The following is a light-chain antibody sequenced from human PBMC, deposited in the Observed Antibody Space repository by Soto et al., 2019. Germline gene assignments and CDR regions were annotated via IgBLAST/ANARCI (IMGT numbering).Light chain of an antibody. CDR2: WAS. CDR1: QSVLYSSNNKNY. V-gene: IGKV4-1*01. CDR3: QQHYSTPWT. J-gene: IGKJ1*01. Sequence: DIVMTPSPDSLAVSLGERATINCKSSQSVLYSSNNKNYLAWYQQKPGQPPKLLIYWASTRESGVPDRFSGSGSGTDFTLTISSLQAEDVAVYYCQQHYSTPWTFGQGTKVEIK.